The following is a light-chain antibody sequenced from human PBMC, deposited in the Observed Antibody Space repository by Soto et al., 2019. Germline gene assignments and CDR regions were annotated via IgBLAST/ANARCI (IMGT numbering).Light chain of an antibody. V-gene: IGKV1-9*01. Sequence: DIQLTQSPSFLSASVGDRVTITCRASQGISSYLAWYQQTPGKAPKLLIYASSTLQSGVPSRFSGSGYGTEFTLTISSLQPADFATNYCQQLNTFPVTFGEGKRLDI. CDR3: QQLNTFPVT. J-gene: IGKJ5*01. CDR1: QGISSY. CDR2: ASS.